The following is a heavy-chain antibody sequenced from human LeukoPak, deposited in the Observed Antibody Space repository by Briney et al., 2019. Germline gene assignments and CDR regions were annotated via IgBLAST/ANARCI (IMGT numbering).Heavy chain of an antibody. J-gene: IGHJ6*04. CDR2: ISSSGSTI. V-gene: IGHV3-48*03. CDR3: ARDSSGWYDGYYYGMDV. CDR1: GFTFSSYA. Sequence: GGSMRLACAASGFTFSSYAMNWVRQAPGKGLEWVSYISSSGSTIYYADSVKGRFTISRDNAKNSLYLQMNSLRAEDTAVYYCARDSSGWYDGYYYGMDVWGKGTTVTVSS. D-gene: IGHD6-19*01.